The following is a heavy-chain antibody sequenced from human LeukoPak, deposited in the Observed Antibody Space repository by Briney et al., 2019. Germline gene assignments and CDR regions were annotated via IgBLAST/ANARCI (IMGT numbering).Heavy chain of an antibody. D-gene: IGHD2-2*01. CDR2: INHSGST. CDR3: ARGFRYCSSTSCRVFDY. CDR1: GGSFSGYY. J-gene: IGHJ4*02. Sequence: PSETLSLTCAVYGGSFSGYYWSWIRQPPGKGLEWIGEINHSGSTNYNPSLKSRVTISVDTSKNQFSLKLSSVTAADTAVYYCARGFRYCSSTSCRVFDYWGQGTLVTVSS. V-gene: IGHV4-34*01.